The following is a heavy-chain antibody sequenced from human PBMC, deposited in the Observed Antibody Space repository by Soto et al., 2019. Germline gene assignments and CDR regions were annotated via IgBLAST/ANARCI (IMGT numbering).Heavy chain of an antibody. CDR2: ISSDGGDK. Sequence: QVQLVESGGGVVQPGRSPRLSCAASGFTFSNFGMHWVRLAPGKGLEWVAAISSDGGDKYYSHSVKDRFTISRDNSKNTLFLQMNSLRVEDTAVYYCVKGSEVARQELDHWGQGILVTVSS. J-gene: IGHJ4*02. CDR1: GFTFSNFG. CDR3: VKGSEVARQELDH. V-gene: IGHV3-30*18. D-gene: IGHD2-15*01.